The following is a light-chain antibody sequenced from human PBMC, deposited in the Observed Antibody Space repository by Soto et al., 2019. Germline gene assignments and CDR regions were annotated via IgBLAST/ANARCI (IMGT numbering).Light chain of an antibody. CDR1: QGIRHY. V-gene: IGKV1-27*01. Sequence: DIQMTQSPSALSASVGDRVTITCRASQGIRHYLAWYQQKPWKVPKLLIYEASNLQSGVPSRFRGGGSGTEFTPTISRLEPQDFAVYFCQRYGSSPLITFGQGTRLEIK. J-gene: IGKJ5*01. CDR3: QRYGSSPLIT. CDR2: EAS.